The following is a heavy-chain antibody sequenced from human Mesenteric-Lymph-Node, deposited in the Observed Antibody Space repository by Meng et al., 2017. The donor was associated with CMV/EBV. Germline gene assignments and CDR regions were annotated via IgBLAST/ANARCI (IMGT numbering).Heavy chain of an antibody. J-gene: IGHJ4*02. CDR3: ARRGDYYGSGTWDFEF. D-gene: IGHD3-10*01. V-gene: IGHV5-51*01. Sequence: FPSSWIGWLRQMTGKALTWLAIFHPGDSDTKSSPSFQGQVTISADKSINTAYLEWDNLKASDTAMYYCARRGDYYGSGTWDFEFWGQGTLVTVSS. CDR1: FPSSW. CDR2: FHPGDSDT.